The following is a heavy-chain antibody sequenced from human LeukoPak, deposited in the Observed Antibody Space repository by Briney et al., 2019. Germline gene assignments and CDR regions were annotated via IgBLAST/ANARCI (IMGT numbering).Heavy chain of an antibody. CDR3: ARGDFWSGYQPFDY. CDR1: GGSFSGYY. J-gene: IGHJ4*02. Sequence: PSETLSLTCAVYGGSFSGYYWSWIRQPPGKGLEWIGEINHSGSTNYNPSLKSRVTISVDTSKNQFSLKLSSVTAADTAVYYCARGDFWSGYQPFDYWGQGTLVTVSS. V-gene: IGHV4-34*01. CDR2: INHSGST. D-gene: IGHD3-3*01.